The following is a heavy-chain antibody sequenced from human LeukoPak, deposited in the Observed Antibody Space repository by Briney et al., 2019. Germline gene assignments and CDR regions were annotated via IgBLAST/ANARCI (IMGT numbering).Heavy chain of an antibody. D-gene: IGHD4-23*01. CDR1: GFTFSSSA. CDR2: ISSGTSTI. CDR3: ARDVTYYGGDRFDP. J-gene: IGHJ5*02. V-gene: IGHV3-48*04. Sequence: GGSLRLSCAASGFTFSSSAMNWVRQAPGKGLEWVSYISSGTSTIYYADSVKGRFTISRDNAKNSLYLQMNSLRAEDTAVYYCARDVTYYGGDRFDPWGQGTLVTVSS.